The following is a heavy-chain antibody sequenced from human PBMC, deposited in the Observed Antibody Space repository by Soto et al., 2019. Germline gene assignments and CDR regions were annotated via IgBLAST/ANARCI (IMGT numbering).Heavy chain of an antibody. Sequence: GGSLRLSCAASGFTFSSYGMHWVRQAPGKGLEWVAVIWYDGSNKSYADSVQGRFTISRDDSKNTVYLQMSALRTEDTATYYCARSKRRYCGSDCYMFDLWGQGNLVTSPQ. CDR1: GFTFSSYG. CDR3: ARSKRRYCGSDCYMFDL. CDR2: IWYDGSNK. V-gene: IGHV3-30*19. D-gene: IGHD2-21*02. J-gene: IGHJ5*02.